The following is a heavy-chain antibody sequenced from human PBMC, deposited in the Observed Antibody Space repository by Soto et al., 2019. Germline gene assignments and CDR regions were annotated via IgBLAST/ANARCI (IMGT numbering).Heavy chain of an antibody. J-gene: IGHJ4*02. CDR3: ESLMGIAVAGTRGDSY. D-gene: IGHD6-19*01. CDR2: INHSGST. Sequence: SETLSLTCAVYGGSFSGYYWSWIRQPPGKGLEWIGEINHSGSTNYNPSLKSRVTISVDTSKNQFSLKLSSVTAADTAVYYCESLMGIAVAGTRGDSYCGQGTLVTVSS. V-gene: IGHV4-34*01. CDR1: GGSFSGYY.